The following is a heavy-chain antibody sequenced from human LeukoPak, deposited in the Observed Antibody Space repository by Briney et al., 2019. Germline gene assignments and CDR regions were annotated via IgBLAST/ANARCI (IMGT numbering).Heavy chain of an antibody. D-gene: IGHD1-26*01. Sequence: SETLSLTCSASAESISSSSYYWGWIRQPPGKGLEWIGTIHPHGTMYYNPSLKSRVTVSVDKSKNLFSLKLSSVTAADTAVYYCSRGWDACKLGNYWGQGSLVTVSS. CDR2: IHPHGTM. CDR3: SRGWDACKLGNY. CDR1: AESISSSSYY. J-gene: IGHJ4*02. V-gene: IGHV4-39*01.